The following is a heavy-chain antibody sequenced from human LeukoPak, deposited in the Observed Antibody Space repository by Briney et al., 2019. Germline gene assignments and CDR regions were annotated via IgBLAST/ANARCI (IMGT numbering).Heavy chain of an antibody. V-gene: IGHV3-23*01. Sequence: GSLRLSCAASGFTFSSYAMSWVRQAPGKGLEWVSAISGSGGSTYYADSVEGRFTISRDNSKNTLYLQMNSLRAEDTAVYYCAKGGIAARPHPSGYYYYYMDVWGKGTTVTVSS. CDR1: GFTFSSYA. D-gene: IGHD6-6*01. J-gene: IGHJ6*03. CDR3: AKGGIAARPHPSGYYYYYMDV. CDR2: ISGSGGST.